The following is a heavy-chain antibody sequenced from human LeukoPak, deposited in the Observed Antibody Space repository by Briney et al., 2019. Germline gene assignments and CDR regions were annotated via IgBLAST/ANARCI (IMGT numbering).Heavy chain of an antibody. V-gene: IGHV4-34*01. CDR1: GGSFSGYY. D-gene: IGHD3-10*01. Sequence: SETLSLTCAVYGGSFSGYYWSWIRQPPGKGLEWIGEINHSGSTNYNPSLKSRVTISVDTSKNQFSLKLSSVTAADTAVYYCAREPLFGELTSYYYYYMDVWGKGTTVTVSS. J-gene: IGHJ6*03. CDR2: INHSGST. CDR3: AREPLFGELTSYYYYYMDV.